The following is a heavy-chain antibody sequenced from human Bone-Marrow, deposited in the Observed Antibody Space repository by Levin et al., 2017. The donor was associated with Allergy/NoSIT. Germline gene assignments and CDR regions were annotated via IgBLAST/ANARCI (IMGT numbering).Heavy chain of an antibody. J-gene: IGHJ4*02. V-gene: IGHV3-66*01. D-gene: IGHD3-16*01. CDR1: GFTVRNNY. CDR3: AGGPSRGY. CDR2: IYSVGTT. Sequence: PSETLSLTCEVSGFTVRNNYMSWVRQAPGKGLEWVSLIYSVGTTDYADSVKGRFTISRDNWKNSLSLQMNSLRVEDTAVYYCAGGPSRGYWGQGTLVTVSS.